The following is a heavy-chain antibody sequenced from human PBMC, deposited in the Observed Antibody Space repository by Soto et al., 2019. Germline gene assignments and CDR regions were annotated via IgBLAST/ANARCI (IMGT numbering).Heavy chain of an antibody. CDR3: ARDRIAARKNWFDP. V-gene: IGHV1-18*01. CDR2: ISAYNGNT. J-gene: IGHJ5*02. CDR1: VYTFTSYG. Sequence: VASVKVSCKASVYTFTSYGISWVRQAPGQGLEWMGWISAYNGNTNYAQKLQGRVTMTTDTSTSTAYMELRSLRSDDTAVYYCARDRIAARKNWFDPWGQGTLVTVSS. D-gene: IGHD6-6*01.